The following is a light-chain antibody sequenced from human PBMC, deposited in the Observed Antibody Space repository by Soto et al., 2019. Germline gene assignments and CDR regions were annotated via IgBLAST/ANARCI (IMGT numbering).Light chain of an antibody. CDR3: CSYAGGPYV. V-gene: IGLV2-11*01. J-gene: IGLJ1*01. Sequence: QSALTQPRSVSGSPGQSVAISCTGTSSDVGGYNYVSWYQQHPGKAHKLMIYDVSKRPSGVPDRFSGSKSGNTASPTISGLQAEDEADYYCCSYAGGPYVFGTGTKVTVL. CDR1: SSDVGGYNY. CDR2: DVS.